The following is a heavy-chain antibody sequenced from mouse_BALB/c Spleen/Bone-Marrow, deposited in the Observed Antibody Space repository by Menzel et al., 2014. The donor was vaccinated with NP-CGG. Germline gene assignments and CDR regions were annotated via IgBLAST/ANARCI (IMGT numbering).Heavy chain of an antibody. V-gene: IGHV1-54*01. Sequence: VQLQQSGAELVRPGTSVKVSCKASGYAFTNYLIEWVKQRPGQGLEWIGVIDPGSGGTNYNEKFKGKATLTADKSSSTAYMQFSSLTSDDSAVYFCARSYYGSPYFDCWGQGTTLTVSS. CDR1: GYAFTNYL. CDR2: IDPGSGGT. CDR3: ARSYYGSPYFDC. D-gene: IGHD1-1*01. J-gene: IGHJ2*01.